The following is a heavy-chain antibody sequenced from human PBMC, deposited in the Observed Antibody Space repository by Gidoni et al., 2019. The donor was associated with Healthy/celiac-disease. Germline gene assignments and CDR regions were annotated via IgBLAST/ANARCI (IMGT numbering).Heavy chain of an antibody. CDR2: IYWNDDK. CDR1: GLSLSTRGVG. J-gene: IGHJ2*01. D-gene: IGHD2-21*01. Sequence: QITLKESGPTLVKPTQTLTLTRTLSGLSLSTRGVGVGWIRQPPGKALEWLALIYWNDDKRYSPSLKSRLTITKDTSKSQVVLTMTNMDPVDTATYYCAHRGVWWYFDLWGRGTLVTVSS. CDR3: AHRGVWWYFDL. V-gene: IGHV2-5*01.